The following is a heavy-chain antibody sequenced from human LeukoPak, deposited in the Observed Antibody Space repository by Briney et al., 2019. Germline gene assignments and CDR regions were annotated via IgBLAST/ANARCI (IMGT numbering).Heavy chain of an antibody. CDR3: ASVLKFGDAFDI. V-gene: IGHV1-46*01. D-gene: IGHD3-10*01. Sequence: GASVKVSCKASGYSFTSHYMHWVRQAPGQGLEWMGIINPSGGSTSYAQKFQGRVTMTRDMSTSTVYMELSSLRSEDTAVYYCASVLKFGDAFDIWGQGTMVTVSS. J-gene: IGHJ3*02. CDR2: INPSGGST. CDR1: GYSFTSHY.